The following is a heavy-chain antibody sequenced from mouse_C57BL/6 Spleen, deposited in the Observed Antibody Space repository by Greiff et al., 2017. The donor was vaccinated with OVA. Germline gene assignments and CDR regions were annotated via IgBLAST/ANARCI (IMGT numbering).Heavy chain of an antibody. CDR3: ARAGGPYGGFLFDY. D-gene: IGHD1-1*02. Sequence: QVQLQQPGAELVRPGTSVKLSCKASGYTFTSYWMHWVKQRPGQGLEWIGVIDPSDSYTNYNQKFKGKATLTVDTSSSTAYMQLSSLTSEDSAVYYCARAGGPYGGFLFDYWGQGTTLTVSS. V-gene: IGHV1-59*01. CDR2: IDPSDSYT. CDR1: GYTFTSYW. J-gene: IGHJ2*01.